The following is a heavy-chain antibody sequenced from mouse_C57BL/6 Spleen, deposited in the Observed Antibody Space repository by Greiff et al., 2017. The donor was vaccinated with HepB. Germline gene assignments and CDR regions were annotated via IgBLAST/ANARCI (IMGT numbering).Heavy chain of an antibody. D-gene: IGHD3-1*01. CDR2: IDPETGGT. CDR3: TRSGWDVIYAMDY. J-gene: IGHJ4*01. CDR1: GYTFTDYE. V-gene: IGHV1-15*01. Sequence: QVQLQQSGAELVRPGASVTLSCKASGYTFTDYEMHWVKQTPVHGLEWIGAIDPETGGTAYNQKFKGKAILTADKSSSTAYMELRSLTSADSAVYYFTRSGWDVIYAMDYWGQGTSVTVSS.